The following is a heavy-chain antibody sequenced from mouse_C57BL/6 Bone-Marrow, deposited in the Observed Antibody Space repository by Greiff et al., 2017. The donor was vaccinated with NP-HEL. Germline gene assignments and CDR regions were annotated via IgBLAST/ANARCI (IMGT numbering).Heavy chain of an antibody. CDR2: INSDGSST. Sequence: EVKLVESEGGLVQPGSSMKLSCTASGFTFSDYYMAWVRQVPEKGLEWVANINSDGSSTYYLDSLKSRFIISRDNANNILYLQMSSLKSEDTATYDCAREGGLRRRTYAMDYWGQGTSVTVSA. J-gene: IGHJ4*01. V-gene: IGHV5-16*01. CDR1: GFTFSDYY. CDR3: AREGGLRRRTYAMDY. D-gene: IGHD2-4*01.